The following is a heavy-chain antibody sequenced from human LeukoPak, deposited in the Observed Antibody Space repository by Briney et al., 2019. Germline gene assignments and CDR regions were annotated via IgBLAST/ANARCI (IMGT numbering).Heavy chain of an antibody. Sequence: ASVKVSCTASGYTVTSYDINWVRQATGQGLEWMGWMNPNSGNTGYAQKFQGRVTMTRNTSISTAYMELSSLRSEDTAVYYSARHGGATFDYWGQGTLVTVSS. CDR2: MNPNSGNT. D-gene: IGHD1-26*01. V-gene: IGHV1-8*01. CDR3: ARHGGATFDY. CDR1: GYTVTSYD. J-gene: IGHJ4*02.